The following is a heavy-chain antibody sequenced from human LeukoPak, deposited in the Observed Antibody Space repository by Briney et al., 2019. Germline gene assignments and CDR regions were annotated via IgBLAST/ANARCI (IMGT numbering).Heavy chain of an antibody. CDR3: ARDRAGAQSWVALDP. CDR1: GFTVSNDY. V-gene: IGHV3-66*02. CDR2: IYGDGAT. Sequence: GGSLRLSCAASGFTVSNDYMAWVRQAPGRGLEWVSLIYGDGATFYTDSVKGRFTISRDNFKNTLYLQMSSLRPEDTALYYCARDRAGAQSWVALDPWGQGTLVTVSS. D-gene: IGHD3-10*01. J-gene: IGHJ5*02.